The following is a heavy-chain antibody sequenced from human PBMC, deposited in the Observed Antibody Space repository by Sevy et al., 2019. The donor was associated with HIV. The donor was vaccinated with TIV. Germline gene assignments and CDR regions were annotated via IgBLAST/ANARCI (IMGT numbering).Heavy chain of an antibody. D-gene: IGHD6-13*01. CDR2: ITAYNGNT. V-gene: IGHV1-18*01. CDR1: GYTFTSYH. Sequence: ASVKVSCKASGYTFTSYHITWVRQAPGQGLEWMGWITAYNGNTNYAQRLQGRVTMTTDTSTSTAYMELGRLRSDDTAMYYCARDLQQQLVRDYYYYGMDVWGQGTTVTVSS. CDR3: ARDLQQQLVRDYYYYGMDV. J-gene: IGHJ6*02.